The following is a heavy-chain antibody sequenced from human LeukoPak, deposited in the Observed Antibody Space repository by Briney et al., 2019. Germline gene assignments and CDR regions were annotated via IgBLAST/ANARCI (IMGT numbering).Heavy chain of an antibody. Sequence: SETLSLTCTVSGGSISSSSYYWGWIRQPPGKGLEWIGSIYYSGSTYYNPSLKSRVTISVDTSKNQFSLKLSSVTAADTAVYYCARAPPPVLRYFDWMSPSWFDPWGQGTLVTVSS. CDR2: IYYSGST. V-gene: IGHV4-39*01. D-gene: IGHD3-9*01. CDR3: ARAPPPVLRYFDWMSPSWFDP. J-gene: IGHJ5*02. CDR1: GGSISSSSYY.